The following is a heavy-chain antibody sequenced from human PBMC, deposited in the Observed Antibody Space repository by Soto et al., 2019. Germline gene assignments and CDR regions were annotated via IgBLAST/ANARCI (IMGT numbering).Heavy chain of an antibody. V-gene: IGHV4-39*01. J-gene: IGHJ6*02. CDR3: AKIWGGYSYGYGMDV. Sequence: SETLSLTCTVSGGSISSSSYYWGWIRQPPGKGLEWIGSIYYSGSTYYNPSLKSRVTISVDTSKNQLSLKLSSVTAADTAVYYCAKIWGGYSYGYGMDVWGQGTTVT. D-gene: IGHD5-18*01. CDR2: IYYSGST. CDR1: GGSISSSSYY.